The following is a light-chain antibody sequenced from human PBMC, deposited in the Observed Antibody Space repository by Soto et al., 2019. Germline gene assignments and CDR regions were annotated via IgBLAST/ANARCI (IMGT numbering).Light chain of an antibody. J-gene: IGLJ3*02. CDR2: TTD. CDR3: LLYYGGAHLV. Sequence: QAVVTQEPSLTVSPGGTVTLTCASSNGAVTSGNYPSWFQQKPGQAPRTLIYTTDDKHSLTPARFSCYLLGGKAALTLSGVQPEDEAEYYCLLYYGGAHLVFGGGTKLTVL. V-gene: IGLV7-43*01. CDR1: NGAVTSGNY.